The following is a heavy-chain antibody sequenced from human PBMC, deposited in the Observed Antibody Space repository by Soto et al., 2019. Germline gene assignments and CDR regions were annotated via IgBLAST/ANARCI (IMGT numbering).Heavy chain of an antibody. V-gene: IGHV5-10-1*01. Sequence: EVQLVQSGAEVKKPGESLRISCKGSGYSFTSYWISWVRQMPGKGLEWMGRIDPSDSYTNYSPSFQGHVTISADKSISNAYPQGSGLKGSDTDMYYCARHPRRWQQPTGGGYWGQGTLVTVSS. CDR2: IDPSDSYT. J-gene: IGHJ4*02. D-gene: IGHD4-17*01. CDR1: GYSFTSYW. CDR3: ARHPRRWQQPTGGGY.